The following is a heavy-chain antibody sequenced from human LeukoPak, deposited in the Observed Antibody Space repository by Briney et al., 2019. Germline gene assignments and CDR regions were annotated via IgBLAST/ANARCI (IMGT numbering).Heavy chain of an antibody. CDR3: AREVSAVAGTRLYYFDY. CDR1: GGTFSSYA. CDR2: IIPIFGTA. D-gene: IGHD6-19*01. V-gene: IGHV1-69*05. Sequence: ASVKVSCKASGGTFSSYAISWVRQAPGQGLEWMGRIIPIFGTANYAQKFQGRVTITTDESTSTAYMELSSLRSEDTAVYYCAREVSAVAGTRLYYFDYWGQGTLVTVSS. J-gene: IGHJ4*02.